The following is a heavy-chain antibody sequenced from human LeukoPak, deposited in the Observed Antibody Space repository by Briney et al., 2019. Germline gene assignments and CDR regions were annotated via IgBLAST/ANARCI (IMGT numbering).Heavy chain of an antibody. J-gene: IGHJ3*02. D-gene: IGHD4-17*01. V-gene: IGHV4-39*01. CDR2: IYYSGST. CDR3: AGTATTGTFDI. Sequence: SETLSLTCTVSGGSISSSSYYWGWIRQHPGKGLEWIGSIYYSGSTYYNPSLKSRVTISVDTSKNQFSLKLSSVTAADTAVYYCAGTATTGTFDIWGQGTMVTVSS. CDR1: GGSISSSSYY.